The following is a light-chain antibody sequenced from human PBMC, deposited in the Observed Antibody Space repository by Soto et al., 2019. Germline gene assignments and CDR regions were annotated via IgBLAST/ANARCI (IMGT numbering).Light chain of an antibody. J-gene: IGKJ5*01. CDR3: LQYGTFPRT. CDR2: GAS. CDR1: QSVRSSY. V-gene: IGKV3-20*01. Sequence: EIVLTQSPGTLSLSPGERATLSCRASQSVRSSYLAWYQQNAGQAPRLLIYGASSRATGIPDRFSGSGSGTDFTLTISRLEPEDFAVYYCLQYGTFPRTFGQGTRLEI.